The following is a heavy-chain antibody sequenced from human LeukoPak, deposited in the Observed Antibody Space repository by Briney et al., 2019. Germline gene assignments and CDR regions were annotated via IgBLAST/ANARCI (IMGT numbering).Heavy chain of an antibody. D-gene: IGHD2-21*01. CDR1: GGSISSYY. J-gene: IGHJ5*02. CDR3: ARLLGSHINYFDP. Sequence: SETLSLTCTVSGGSISSYYWSWSRQPPGEGLEWIGSIYYSGSTYYNPSLKSRVTISVDTSKNQFSLKLSSVTAADTAVYYCARLLGSHINYFDPWGQGTLVTVSS. CDR2: IYYSGST. V-gene: IGHV4-59*05.